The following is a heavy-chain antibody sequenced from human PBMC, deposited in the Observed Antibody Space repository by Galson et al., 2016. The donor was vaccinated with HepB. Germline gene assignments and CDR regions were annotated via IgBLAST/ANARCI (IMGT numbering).Heavy chain of an antibody. J-gene: IGHJ4*02. CDR2: FRPSSGGT. CDR3: AREQGETYFFDY. CDR1: GFTFTNYS. D-gene: IGHD2-21*01. V-gene: IGHV1-46*04. Sequence: SLKLSCKASGFTFTNYSLHWVRQAPGQGPEWMGTFRPSSGGTTYAQKLQGRVTMTGDTSTNTVYMELSSLRSEDTAVYYCAREQGETYFFDYWGQGTLVTVSS.